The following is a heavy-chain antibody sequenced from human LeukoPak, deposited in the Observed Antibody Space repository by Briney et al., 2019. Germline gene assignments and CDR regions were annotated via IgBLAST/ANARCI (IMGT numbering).Heavy chain of an antibody. V-gene: IGHV3-21*01. Sequence: GGSLRLSCAASGFTFSSYSMNWVRQAPGKGLEWVSSISSSSSYIYYADSVKGRFTISRDNAKNSLYLQMNSLRAEDTAVYYCARDWFGNHNWFDPWGQGTLVTVSS. J-gene: IGHJ5*02. D-gene: IGHD3-10*01. CDR3: ARDWFGNHNWFDP. CDR2: ISSSSSYI. CDR1: GFTFSSYS.